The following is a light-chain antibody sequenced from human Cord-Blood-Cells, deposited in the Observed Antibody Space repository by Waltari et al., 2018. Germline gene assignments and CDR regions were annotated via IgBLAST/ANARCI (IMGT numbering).Light chain of an antibody. CDR2: WAS. J-gene: IGKJ3*01. V-gene: IGKV4-1*01. CDR1: QSFLYSSNNTNY. Sequence: DIVMTQSPDSLAVSLGERATINCKSSQSFLYSSNNTNYLAWYQQKPGQPPKLLIYWASTRESGVPDRFSGSGSGTDFTLTISSLQAEDVAVYYCQQYYSTPFTFGPGTKVDIK. CDR3: QQYYSTPFT.